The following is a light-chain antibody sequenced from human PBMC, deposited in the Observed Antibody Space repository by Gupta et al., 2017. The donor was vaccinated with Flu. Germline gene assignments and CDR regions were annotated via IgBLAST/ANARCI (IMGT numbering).Light chain of an antibody. CDR1: NVESKT. CDR2: DDR. CDR3: QVWDSSSDRRV. Sequence: GGNNVESKTVQWDQQKAGQAPLLVVYDDRDRPSEIPERFSGSNYGNTATLTISSVEDGDEADYYCQVWDSSSDRRVFGGGTKLTVL. J-gene: IGLJ3*02. V-gene: IGLV3-21*02.